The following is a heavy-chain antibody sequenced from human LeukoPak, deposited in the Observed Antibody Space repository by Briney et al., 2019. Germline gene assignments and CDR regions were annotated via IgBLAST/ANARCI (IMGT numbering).Heavy chain of an antibody. CDR2: INHSGST. J-gene: IGHJ4*02. Sequence: SETLSLTCAVYGGSFSGYYWSWIRQPPGNGLEWIGEINHSGSTNYNPSLKSRVTISVDTSMNQFSLKLSSVTAADTAVYYCAIEENDYSDSSGYKFWGQGTLVTVSS. CDR3: AIEENDYSDSSGYKF. CDR1: GGSFSGYY. D-gene: IGHD3-22*01. V-gene: IGHV4-34*01.